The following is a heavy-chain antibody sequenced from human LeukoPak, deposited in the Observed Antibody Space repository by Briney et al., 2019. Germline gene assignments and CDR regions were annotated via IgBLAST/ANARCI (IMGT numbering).Heavy chain of an antibody. J-gene: IGHJ4*02. CDR2: ISWNSGSI. V-gene: IGHV3-9*03. D-gene: IGHD6-13*01. CDR1: GFTFDDYA. Sequence: PGGSLRLSCAASGFTFDDYAMHWVRQAPGKGLGWVSGISWNSGSIGYADSVKGRFTISRDNAKNSLYLQMNSLRAEDMALYYCAKDGEQQLVQYYFDYWGQGTLVTVSS. CDR3: AKDGEQQLVQYYFDY.